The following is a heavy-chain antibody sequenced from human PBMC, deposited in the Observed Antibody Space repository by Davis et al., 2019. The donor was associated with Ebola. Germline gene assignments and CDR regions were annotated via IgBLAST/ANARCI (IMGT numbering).Heavy chain of an antibody. J-gene: IGHJ1*01. CDR1: GFSLSTSGMC. CDR2: IDWDDDK. V-gene: IGHV2-70*01. CDR3: VSAGVVPAARRPGLEYFQH. D-gene: IGHD2-2*01. Sequence: SGPTLVKPTQTLTLTCTFSGFSLSTSGMCVSWIRQPPGKALEWLALIDWDDDKYYSTSLKTRLTISKDTSKNQVVLTMTNMDPVDTATYYCVSAGVVPAARRPGLEYFQHWGQGTLVTVSS.